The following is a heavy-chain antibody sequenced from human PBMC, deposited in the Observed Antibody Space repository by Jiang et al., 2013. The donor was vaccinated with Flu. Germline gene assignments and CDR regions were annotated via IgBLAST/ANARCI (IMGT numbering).Heavy chain of an antibody. V-gene: IGHV4-39*01. CDR3: ARAGDWGISKMGGTFDY. D-gene: IGHD3/OR15-3a*01. J-gene: IGHJ4*02. CDR2: ISYSGST. Sequence: LLKPSEPLSLTCTVSGGSISSSSYFWGWIRQSPGKGLEWIGTISYSGSTHYNPVLKSRVTISVDTSKNQSSLKLSSVTAADTAVYYCARAGDWGISKMGGTFDYWGQGNPGHRLL. CDR1: GGSISSSSYF.